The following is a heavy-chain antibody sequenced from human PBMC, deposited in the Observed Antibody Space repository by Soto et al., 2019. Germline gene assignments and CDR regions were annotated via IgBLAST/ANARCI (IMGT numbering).Heavy chain of an antibody. D-gene: IGHD5-18*01. CDR3: ARGGVQLWPHYYYYGMDV. V-gene: IGHV5-51*01. CDR2: IYPGDSDT. CDR1: GYSFTSYW. Sequence: GDSLKISCKGSGYSFTSYWIGWVRQMPGKGLEWMGIIYPGDSDTRYSPSFQGQVTISADKSISTAYLQWSSLKASDTAMYYWARGGVQLWPHYYYYGMDVWGQGTTVNVSS. J-gene: IGHJ6*02.